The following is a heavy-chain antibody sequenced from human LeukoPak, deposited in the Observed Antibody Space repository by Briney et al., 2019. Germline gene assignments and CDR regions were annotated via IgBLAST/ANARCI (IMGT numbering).Heavy chain of an antibody. CDR3: ARDTARITIFGVAKYMDV. V-gene: IGHV1-2*02. D-gene: IGHD3-3*01. J-gene: IGHJ6*03. Sequence: ASVKVSCKASGYTFTDYYIHWVRQAPGQGLEWMGWINPNSGGTKYAQKFQGRVTMTRDTFISLAYMELSRLRSDDTAVYYCARDTARITIFGVAKYMDVWGKGTTVTVSS. CDR2: INPNSGGT. CDR1: GYTFTDYY.